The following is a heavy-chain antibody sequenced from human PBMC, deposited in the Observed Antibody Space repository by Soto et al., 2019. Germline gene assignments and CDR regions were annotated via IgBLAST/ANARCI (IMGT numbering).Heavy chain of an antibody. CDR1: GFAFSSYS. V-gene: IGHV3-21*01. D-gene: IGHD5-12*01. CDR3: ARGQYSGYGPQDY. CDR2: ISSSGSYI. J-gene: IGHJ4*02. Sequence: GGSLRLSCAASGFAFSSYSMNWVRQAPGRGLEWVSSISSSGSYIYYADSVKGRFTISRDNTKNSLYLQMNSLRAEDTAVYYCARGQYSGYGPQDYWGQGTLVTVSS.